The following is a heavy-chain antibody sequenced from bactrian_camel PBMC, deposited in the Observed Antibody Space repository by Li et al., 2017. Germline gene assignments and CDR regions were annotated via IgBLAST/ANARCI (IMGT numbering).Heavy chain of an antibody. CDR1: RYRYHSYC. Sequence: HVQLVESGGGSVAAGGSLSLSCAASRYRYHSYCMGWFRQAPGKEREGVAGIYPVTGNTHYSEDVKGRFTISRDIFENTLYLQMDSLEPEDTATYYCAAFELAYSGGYCSPHEDDFAHWGPGTQVTVS. CDR3: AAFELAYSGGYCSPHEDDFAH. J-gene: IGHJ6*01. CDR2: IYPVTGNT. V-gene: IGHV3S6*01. D-gene: IGHD2*01.